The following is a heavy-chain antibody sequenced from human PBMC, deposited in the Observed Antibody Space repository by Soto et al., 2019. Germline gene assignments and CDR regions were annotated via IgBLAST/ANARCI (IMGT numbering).Heavy chain of an antibody. CDR2: ISSSSSTI. J-gene: IGHJ6*02. V-gene: IGHV3-48*02. CDR1: GFTFSSYS. D-gene: IGHD3-3*01. Sequence: PVGSLRLSCAASGFTFSSYSMNWVRQAPGKGLEWVSYISSSSSTIYYADSVKGRFTISRDNAKNSLYLQMNSLRDEDTAVYYCAREWEDYDFWSGYPPPDGYYGMDVWGQGTTVTVSS. CDR3: AREWEDYDFWSGYPPPDGYYGMDV.